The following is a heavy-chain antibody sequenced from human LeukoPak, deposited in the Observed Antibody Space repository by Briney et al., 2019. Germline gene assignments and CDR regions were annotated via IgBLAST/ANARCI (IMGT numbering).Heavy chain of an antibody. CDR1: GGSFSGYY. D-gene: IGHD6-19*01. Sequence: SETQSLTCAVYGGSFSGYYWSWIRQPPGKGLEWIGEINHSGSTNYNPSLKSRVTISVDTSKNQFSLKLSSVTAADTAVYYCARGCFSSGWYRRDYFDYWGQGTLVTVSS. V-gene: IGHV4-34*01. CDR2: INHSGST. J-gene: IGHJ4*02. CDR3: ARGCFSSGWYRRDYFDY.